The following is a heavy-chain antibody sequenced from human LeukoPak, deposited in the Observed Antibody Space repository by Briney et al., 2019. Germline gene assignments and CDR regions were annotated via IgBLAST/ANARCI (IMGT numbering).Heavy chain of an antibody. V-gene: IGHV1-8*01. CDR2: MNPNSGNT. J-gene: IGHJ3*02. CDR3: ARGDYYDSSGSLSGAFDI. D-gene: IGHD3-22*01. Sequence: ASVKVSCKASGYTFTSYDINWVRQATGQGLEWMGWMNPNSGNTGYAQKFQGRVTMTRSTSISTAYMALSSLRSEDTAMYYCARGDYYDSSGSLSGAFDIWGQGTMVTVSS. CDR1: GYTFTSYD.